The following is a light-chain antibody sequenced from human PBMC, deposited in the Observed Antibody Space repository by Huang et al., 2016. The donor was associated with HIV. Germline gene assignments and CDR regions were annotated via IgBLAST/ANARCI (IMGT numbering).Light chain of an antibody. J-gene: IGKJ5*01. CDR1: QDISYY. Sequence: IQLTPSPSSLSASIGDRVTITCPASQDISYYLAWYQQKPGKAPKLMIYDASTLQSDVPSIFSGGGSGTDFTLSISSLQPADFATYYCQQLNSYPITFGQGTRLEIK. V-gene: IGKV1-9*01. CDR2: DAS. CDR3: QQLNSYPIT.